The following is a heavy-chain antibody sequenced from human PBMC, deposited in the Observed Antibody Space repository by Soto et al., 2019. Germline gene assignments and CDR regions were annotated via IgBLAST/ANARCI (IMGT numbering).Heavy chain of an antibody. J-gene: IGHJ2*01. D-gene: IGHD1-26*01. V-gene: IGHV3-23*01. Sequence: EVQLLESGGGLVQPGGSLRLSCAASGFTFSCCAMSWVRQAPGRGLEWVSTIHGGADYTHYTDSVKGRFTISRDNSRNTVFLQMNSLTDGDTAIYYCAKNRGAGSYTTWSFNVWGRGTPVTVSS. CDR3: AKNRGAGSYTTWSFNV. CDR1: GFTFSCCA. CDR2: IHGGADYT.